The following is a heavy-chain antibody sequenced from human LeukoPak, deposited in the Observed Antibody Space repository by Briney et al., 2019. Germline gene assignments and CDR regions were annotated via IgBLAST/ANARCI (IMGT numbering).Heavy chain of an antibody. CDR2: INHSGST. CDR3: AREDYYDSSGY. CDR1: GGSFSGYY. V-gene: IGHV4-34*01. J-gene: IGHJ4*02. D-gene: IGHD3-22*01. Sequence: SETLSLTCAVYGGSFSGYYWRWIRQPQGKGLEWIGEINHSGSTNYNPSLKSRVTISVDTSKNQFSLKLSSVTAADTAVYYCAREDYYDSSGYWGQGTLVTVSS.